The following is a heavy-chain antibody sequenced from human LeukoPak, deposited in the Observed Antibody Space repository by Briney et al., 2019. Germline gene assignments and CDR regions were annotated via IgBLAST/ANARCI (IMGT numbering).Heavy chain of an antibody. CDR2: ISPSGGIT. J-gene: IGHJ5*02. V-gene: IGHV3-23*01. CDR3: ARGTVGYCSGGSCQGWFDP. CDR1: GFTFSSHG. D-gene: IGHD2-15*01. Sequence: PGGSLRLSCAASGFTFSSHGMNWVRQAPGKGLEWVSGISPSGGITYYTDSVKGRFTISRDNSKNTQSLQMNSLRAEDTAVYYCARGTVGYCSGGSCQGWFDPWGQGTLVTVSS.